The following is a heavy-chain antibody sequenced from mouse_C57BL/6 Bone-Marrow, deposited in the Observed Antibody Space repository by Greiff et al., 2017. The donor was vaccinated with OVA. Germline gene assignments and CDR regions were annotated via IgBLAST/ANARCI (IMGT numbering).Heavy chain of an antibody. CDR1: GYTFTDYS. CDR3: ARITGTDY. CDR2: INTNNGGT. V-gene: IGHV1-26*01. D-gene: IGHD4-1*01. J-gene: IGHJ2*01. Sequence: EVPLLQSGPELVKPGASVKISCKASGYTFTDYSMTWVKQRHGKSLEWIGDINTNNGGTSYNQKLKGKATLTVDKSDSTAYMELRSLTSEDSAVYYCARITGTDYWGQGTTLTVSS.